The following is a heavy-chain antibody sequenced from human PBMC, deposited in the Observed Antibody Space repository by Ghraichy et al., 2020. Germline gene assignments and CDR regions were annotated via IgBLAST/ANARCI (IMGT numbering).Heavy chain of an antibody. CDR2: ISSSSSTI. Sequence: GGSLRLSCAASGFTFSSYSMNWVRQAPGKGLEWVSYISSSSSTIYYADSVKGRFTRSRDNAKKSLYLQMNGLRDEDTAVYYCARSNYYGSGGYDYYYGMDVWGQGTTVTVSS. CDR3: ARSNYYGSGGYDYYYGMDV. J-gene: IGHJ6*02. D-gene: IGHD3-10*01. CDR1: GFTFSSYS. V-gene: IGHV3-48*02.